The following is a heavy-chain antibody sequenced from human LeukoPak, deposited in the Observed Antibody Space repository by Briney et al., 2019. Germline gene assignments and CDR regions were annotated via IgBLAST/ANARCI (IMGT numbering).Heavy chain of an antibody. V-gene: IGHV4-31*03. J-gene: IGHJ3*02. CDR1: GGSISSGGYS. Sequence: SQTLSVTCTVSGGSISSGGYSWSWIRQHPGKGLEWIGYIYYSGSTYYNPSLKSRVTISVDTSKNQFSLKLSSVTAADTAVYYCAREGITIFGVEDAFDIWGQGTMVTVSS. CDR2: IYYSGST. CDR3: AREGITIFGVEDAFDI. D-gene: IGHD3-3*01.